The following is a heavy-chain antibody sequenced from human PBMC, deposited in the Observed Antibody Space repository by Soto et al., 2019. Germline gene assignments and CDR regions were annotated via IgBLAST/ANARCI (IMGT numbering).Heavy chain of an antibody. V-gene: IGHV3-30*03. CDR3: ARGMIRGVVYYGVEV. D-gene: IGHD3-10*01. CDR2: MSFDGSYK. Sequence: QEQLVEAGGGAVQPGRSLRLSCTASGFSFSSYDMHWVRQAPGEGLEWVSAMSFDGSYKHYADSVKGRFTISRDNSENTLYLQMNGLRPEDTAVYFCARGMIRGVVYYGVEVWGPGTTVTVS. J-gene: IGHJ6*02. CDR1: GFSFSSYD.